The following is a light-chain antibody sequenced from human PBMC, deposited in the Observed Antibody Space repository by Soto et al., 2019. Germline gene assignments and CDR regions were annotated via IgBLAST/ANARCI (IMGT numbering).Light chain of an antibody. V-gene: IGLV2-14*01. Sequence: LAQPASVSGSPRQSITISCTGASSDVGGYTYVSWYQQHPGKAPKLMIYEVNNRPSGVSNRFSGSKSGNTASLTISGLQAEDEADYYCSSYTSSSTLYVFGTGTKVTVL. J-gene: IGLJ1*01. CDR1: SSDVGGYTY. CDR3: SSYTSSSTLYV. CDR2: EVN.